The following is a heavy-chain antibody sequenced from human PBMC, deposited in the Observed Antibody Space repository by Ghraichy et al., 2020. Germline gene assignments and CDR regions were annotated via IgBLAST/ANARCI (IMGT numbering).Heavy chain of an antibody. V-gene: IGHV3-11*01. Sequence: LTCAASGFTFSDYYMNWIRQAPGKGLEWVSYISSSGSTIYYADSVKGRFTISRDNAKNSLYLQMNSLRAEDTAVYYCARDRGEYGGNRVGYFDYWGQGTLVTVSS. D-gene: IGHD4-23*01. J-gene: IGHJ4*02. CDR1: GFTFSDYY. CDR2: ISSSGSTI. CDR3: ARDRGEYGGNRVGYFDY.